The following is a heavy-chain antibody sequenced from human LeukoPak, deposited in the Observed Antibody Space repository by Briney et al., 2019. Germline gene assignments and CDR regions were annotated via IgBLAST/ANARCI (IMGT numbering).Heavy chain of an antibody. Sequence: SVKVSCKASGGTFSSYAISWVRQAPGQGLEWMGGIIPIFGTGNYAQKFQGRVTITADESTSTAYMELSSLRSEDTAVYYCARAKNYDILTPLFDPWGQGTLVTVSS. CDR1: GGTFSSYA. D-gene: IGHD3-9*01. CDR3: ARAKNYDILTPLFDP. J-gene: IGHJ5*02. CDR2: IIPIFGTG. V-gene: IGHV1-69*13.